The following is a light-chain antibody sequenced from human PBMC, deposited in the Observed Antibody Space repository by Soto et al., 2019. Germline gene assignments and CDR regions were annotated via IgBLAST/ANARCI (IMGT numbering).Light chain of an antibody. CDR1: QSVSTN. Sequence: EIVMTQSPATLSVSPGETVTLSCRASQSVSTNSAWYQQRPGQAPRLLIYGASTRATGIPARFSGSGSGTEFTLTISSLQSEDFAVYYCQQYKDWFWITFGQGTRLEIK. V-gene: IGKV3-15*01. CDR2: GAS. CDR3: QQYKDWFWIT. J-gene: IGKJ5*01.